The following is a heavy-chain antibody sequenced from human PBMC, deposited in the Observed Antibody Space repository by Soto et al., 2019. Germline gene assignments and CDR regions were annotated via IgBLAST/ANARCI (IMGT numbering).Heavy chain of an antibody. Sequence: QVQLQQWGAGLLKPSETLSLTCAVYGGSFSGYYWSWIRQPPGKGLEWIGEINHSGSTNYNPSLKSRVTISVDTSKNQFSLKLSSVTAADTAVYYCARGGRTIFGVVWDYGMDVWGQGTTVTVSS. CDR1: GGSFSGYY. D-gene: IGHD3-3*01. V-gene: IGHV4-34*01. CDR3: ARGGRTIFGVVWDYGMDV. J-gene: IGHJ6*02. CDR2: INHSGST.